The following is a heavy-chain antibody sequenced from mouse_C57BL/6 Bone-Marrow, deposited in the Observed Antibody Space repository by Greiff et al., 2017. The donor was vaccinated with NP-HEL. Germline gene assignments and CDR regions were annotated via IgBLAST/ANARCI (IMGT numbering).Heavy chain of an antibody. J-gene: IGHJ2*01. CDR2: IYPGNSDS. D-gene: IGHD1-1*01. Sequence: VQLQQSGTVLARPGASVKMSCKTSGYTFTSSWMHWVKQRPGQGLEWIGAIYPGNSDSSSNQKFTGQAKLTAVTSASTAYMELSSLTNEDSAVYYCTIITTVVARYYFDYWGQGTTLTVSS. CDR1: GYTFTSSW. V-gene: IGHV1-5*01. CDR3: TIITTVVARYYFDY.